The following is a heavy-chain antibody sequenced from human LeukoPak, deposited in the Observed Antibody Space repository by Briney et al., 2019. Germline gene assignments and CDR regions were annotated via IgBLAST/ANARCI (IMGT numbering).Heavy chain of an antibody. V-gene: IGHV3-23*01. CDR3: AKAYGSGSRPFPFDY. CDR2: ISGSGGST. CDR1: GFTFSSYA. Sequence: GGSLRLSCAASGFTFSSYAMSWVRQAPGKGLEWVLAISGSGGSTYYADSVKGRFTISRDNSKNTLYLQMNSLRAEDTAVYYCAKAYGSGSRPFPFDYWGQGTLVTVSS. D-gene: IGHD3-10*01. J-gene: IGHJ4*02.